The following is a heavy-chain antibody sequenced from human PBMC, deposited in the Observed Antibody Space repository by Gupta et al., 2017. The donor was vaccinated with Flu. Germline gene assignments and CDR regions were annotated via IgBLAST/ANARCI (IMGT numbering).Heavy chain of an antibody. J-gene: IGHJ4*02. D-gene: IGHD1-7*01. CDR1: GYSISRGYY. Sequence: QVQLQESGPGLVKPSETLSLTCAVSGYSISRGYYWGWIRQPPGKGLEWSGSIYHSGSTYYNPSLKSRVTISVDTSKNQFSLKLSSVTAADTAVYYCARGGITGSTYYFDYWGQGTLVTVSS. CDR2: IYHSGST. CDR3: ARGGITGSTYYFDY. V-gene: IGHV4-38-2*01.